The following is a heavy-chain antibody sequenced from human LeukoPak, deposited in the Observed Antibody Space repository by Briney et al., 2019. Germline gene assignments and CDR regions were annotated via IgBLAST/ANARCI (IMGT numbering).Heavy chain of an antibody. V-gene: IGHV3-23*01. CDR3: AKDRTNYDFWSGSFDY. CDR1: GFTFSSYA. CDR2: ISGSGGST. J-gene: IGHJ4*02. D-gene: IGHD3-3*01. Sequence: TGGSLRLSCAASGFTFSSYAMSWVRQAPGKGLEWVSAISGSGGSTYYADSVKGRFTISRDNSKNTLYLQMNSLRAEDTAVYYCAKDRTNYDFWSGSFDYWGQGTLVTASS.